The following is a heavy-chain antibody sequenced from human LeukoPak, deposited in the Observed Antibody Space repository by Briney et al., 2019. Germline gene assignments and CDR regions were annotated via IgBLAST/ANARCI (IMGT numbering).Heavy chain of an antibody. CDR1: GFTFSSYG. Sequence: PGGSLRLSCAASGFTFSSYGMHWVRQAPGKGLEWVAVISYDGSNKYYADSVKGRFTISRDNSKNTLYLQMNSLRAEDTAVYYCATYYDFWSGHPYYFDYWGQGTLVPSPQ. V-gene: IGHV3-30*03. CDR3: ATYYDFWSGHPYYFDY. J-gene: IGHJ4*02. CDR2: ISYDGSNK. D-gene: IGHD3-3*01.